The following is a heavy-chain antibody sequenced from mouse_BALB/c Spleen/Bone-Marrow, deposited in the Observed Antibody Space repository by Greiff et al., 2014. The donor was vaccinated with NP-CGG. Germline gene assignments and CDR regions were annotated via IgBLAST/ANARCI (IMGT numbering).Heavy chain of an antibody. CDR2: INSGSGGT. Sequence: VQLQQSGAELVRPGTSVKVSCKGSGYAFTNYLIEWVKQRPGQGLEWIGEINSGSGGTKYNEKFKGKATLTADKSSSTAYMQLSSLTSDVSSVYFCARAITDAMDYWGQGTSVTVSS. V-gene: IGHV1-54*01. CDR1: GYAFTNYL. CDR3: ARAITDAMDY. D-gene: IGHD2-4*01. J-gene: IGHJ4*01.